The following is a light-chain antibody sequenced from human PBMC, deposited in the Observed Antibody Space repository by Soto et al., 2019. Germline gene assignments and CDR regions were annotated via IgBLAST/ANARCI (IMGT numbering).Light chain of an antibody. CDR3: QQYNSYSPT. CDR2: DAS. J-gene: IGKJ1*01. V-gene: IGKV1-5*01. CDR1: QSISSW. Sequence: GDRVTMTCLASQSISSWLAWYQQKPGKAPKLLIYDASSLESGVPSRFSGSGSGTEFTLTISSLQPDDFATYYCQQYNSYSPTFGQGTKVDIK.